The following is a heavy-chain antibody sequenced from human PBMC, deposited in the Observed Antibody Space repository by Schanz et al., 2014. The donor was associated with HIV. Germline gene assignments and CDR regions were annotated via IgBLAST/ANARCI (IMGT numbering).Heavy chain of an antibody. V-gene: IGHV3-30*18. D-gene: IGHD2-15*01. CDR2: ISSDGSYK. Sequence: HVQLVQSGGALVQPGRSVRLSCAASGFTFSSYAMHWVRQAPGKGLEWVAIISSDGSYKYYADSVKGRFTISRDNSRDTLYLQMNSLRAEDTAVYYCAKSSRIYMAIVVEWGQGTTVTVSS. CDR3: AKSSRIYMAIVVE. CDR1: GFTFSSYA. J-gene: IGHJ6*02.